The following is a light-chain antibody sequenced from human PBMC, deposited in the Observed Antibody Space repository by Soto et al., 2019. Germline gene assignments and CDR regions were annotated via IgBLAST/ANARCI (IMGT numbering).Light chain of an antibody. CDR1: RSVSSSY. J-gene: IGKJ1*01. Sequence: EIVLTQSPGTLSLSPGERATLSCRASRSVSSSYLAWYQQKPGQAPRLLIYGASSRATGIPDRFSGSESGTDFTLTISRLEPEDFAVYYCQQYGSSPPWTFGQGTKVEIK. CDR3: QQYGSSPPWT. CDR2: GAS. V-gene: IGKV3-20*01.